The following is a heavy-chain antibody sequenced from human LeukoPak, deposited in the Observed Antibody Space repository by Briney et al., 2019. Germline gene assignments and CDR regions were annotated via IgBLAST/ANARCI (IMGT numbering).Heavy chain of an antibody. CDR1: GGSISNYY. V-gene: IGHV4-59*08. CDR3: ARNLFYFDSSGQYDAFDI. J-gene: IGHJ3*02. Sequence: SETLSLTCTVSGGSISNYYWSWIRQPPGKGPEWTGYIYYSGSTNYNPSLKSRVTISVDTSKNQLSLKLSSVTAADTAVYYCARNLFYFDSSGQYDAFDIWGRGTMVTVSS. CDR2: IYYSGST. D-gene: IGHD3-22*01.